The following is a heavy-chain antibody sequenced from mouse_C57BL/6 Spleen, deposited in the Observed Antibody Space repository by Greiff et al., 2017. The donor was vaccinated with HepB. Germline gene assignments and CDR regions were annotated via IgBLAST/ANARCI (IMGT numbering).Heavy chain of an antibody. D-gene: IGHD2-5*01. CDR3: ARPYSNYYFDY. CDR2: IYPSSGNT. Sequence: QVQLQQSGAELARPGASVKLSCKASGYTFTSYGISWVKQRTGQGLEWIGEIYPSSGNTYYNEKFKGKATLTADKSSSTAYMELRSLTSEDSAVYFSARPYSNYYFDYWGQGTTLTVSS. V-gene: IGHV1-81*01. CDR1: GYTFTSYG. J-gene: IGHJ2*01.